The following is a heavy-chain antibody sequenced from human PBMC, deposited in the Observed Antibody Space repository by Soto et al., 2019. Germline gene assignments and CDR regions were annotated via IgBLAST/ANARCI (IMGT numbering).Heavy chain of an antibody. J-gene: IGHJ4*02. D-gene: IGHD3-16*02. CDR3: AHRVLRTVYGFVTTTAIDFDF. CDR2: IYWDDDK. V-gene: IGHV2-5*02. CDR1: GFSLTTSGVG. Sequence: QITLNESGPTQVKPRQTLTLTCTFSGFSLTTSGVGVGWIRQSPGKAPEWLALIYWDDDKRYSPSLKSRLTCTKDTTKNRVVQTMADLDPADTTTYYCAHRVLRTVYGFVTTTAIDFDFWGQGAPVAVSS.